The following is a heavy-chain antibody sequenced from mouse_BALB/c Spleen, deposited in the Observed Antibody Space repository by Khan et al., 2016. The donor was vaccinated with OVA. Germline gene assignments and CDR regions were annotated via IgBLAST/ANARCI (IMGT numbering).Heavy chain of an antibody. CDR1: GISITSGNYR. CDR3: ARDYGSLYWYFDV. CDR2: IYYSGTV. V-gene: IGHV3-5*02. D-gene: IGHD1-1*01. Sequence: VQLQESGPGLVKPSQTVSLTCTVTGISITSGNYRWSWIRQFPGNKLEWIGNIYYSGTVTYNPSLTSRTTITRHTSKNQYFLEMNSLTAEDTATYYCARDYGSLYWYFDVGGAGTTDTVSS. J-gene: IGHJ1*01.